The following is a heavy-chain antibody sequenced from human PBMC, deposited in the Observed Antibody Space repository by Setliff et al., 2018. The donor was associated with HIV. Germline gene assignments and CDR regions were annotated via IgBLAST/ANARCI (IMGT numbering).Heavy chain of an antibody. CDR3: ARQGAVTGRSFDY. V-gene: IGHV1-18*01. D-gene: IGHD6-19*01. CDR2: ISVYNGNT. Sequence: ASVKVSCKASGYIFTTYGITWVRQAPGQGLEWMGWISVYNGNTKYAQKFQGRVTMTTDTSTSTAYMELRSLRSDDTAVYYCARQGAVTGRSFDYWGQGALVTVSS. J-gene: IGHJ4*02. CDR1: GYIFTTYG.